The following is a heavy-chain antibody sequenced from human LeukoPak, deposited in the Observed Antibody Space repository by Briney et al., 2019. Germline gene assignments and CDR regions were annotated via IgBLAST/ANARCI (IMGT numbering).Heavy chain of an antibody. V-gene: IGHV4-59*06. CDR3: ARWSAYYSPY. CDR2: IYYSGST. CDR1: GGSISSHY. J-gene: IGHJ4*02. D-gene: IGHD3-3*01. Sequence: SETLSLTCTVSGGSISSHYWSWIRQHPGKGLEWIGYIYYSGSTYYNPSLKSRVTISVDTSKNQFSLKLSSVTAADTAVYYCARWSAYYSPYWGQGTLVTVSS.